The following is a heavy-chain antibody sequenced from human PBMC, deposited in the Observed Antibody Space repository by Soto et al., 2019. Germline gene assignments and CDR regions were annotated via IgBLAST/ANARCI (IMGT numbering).Heavy chain of an antibody. D-gene: IGHD6-19*01. CDR1: GYSFTSYW. Sequence: PGESLKISCKGSGYSFTSYWIGLVRQMPGKNLEWMGIIYPGDSDTRYSPSFQGQVNISADKSISTAYLQWSSLKASDTAMYYCARIPVAGTSMTLNYYYYGMDVWGQGTTVTVSS. CDR3: ARIPVAGTSMTLNYYYYGMDV. V-gene: IGHV5-51*01. J-gene: IGHJ6*02. CDR2: IYPGDSDT.